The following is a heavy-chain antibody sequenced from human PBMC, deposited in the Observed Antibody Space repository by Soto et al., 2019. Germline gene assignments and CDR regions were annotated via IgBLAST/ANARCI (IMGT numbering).Heavy chain of an antibody. V-gene: IGHV3-23*01. CDR2: LSGSGEST. CDR1: EFPFSSYA. Sequence: PGWSLRLSCAASEFPFSSYAMSWVRQPPGKGLEWVSSLSGSGESTFYSESEKGRFTISRDNSKNMLYLQMNSLRAEDTAVYYCAKFREDYQGSGSRTYYYYGMDVWGQGTTVTGSS. D-gene: IGHD3-10*01. CDR3: AKFREDYQGSGSRTYYYYGMDV. J-gene: IGHJ6*02.